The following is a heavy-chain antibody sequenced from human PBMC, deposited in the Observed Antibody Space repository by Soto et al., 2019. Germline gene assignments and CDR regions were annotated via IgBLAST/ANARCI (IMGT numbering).Heavy chain of an antibody. Sequence: EVQLVESGGVLVKRGGSLRLSCAASGFTFNNYSLSWVRQSPGKGLEWVAVMTSGPGYIYYADSVKGRFTISRDNTKNSVYLQMDSLRADDTAVYYGARDIVWDTTMADSWYFDLWGRGTLVTVSS. CDR1: GFTFNNYS. D-gene: IGHD5-18*01. CDR3: ARDIVWDTTMADSWYFDL. CDR2: MTSGPGYI. V-gene: IGHV3-21*01. J-gene: IGHJ2*01.